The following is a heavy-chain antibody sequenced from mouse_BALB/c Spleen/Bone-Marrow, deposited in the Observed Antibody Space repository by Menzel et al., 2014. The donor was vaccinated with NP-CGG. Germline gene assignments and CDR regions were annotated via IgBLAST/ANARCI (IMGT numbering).Heavy chain of an antibody. CDR3: AREGRGSDGSSGYAMDY. D-gene: IGHD1-1*01. J-gene: IGHJ4*01. Sequence: VKLVESGPGLVAPSQSLSITCTVSDFSFSSYGVHWVRQPPGKGLAWLGVIWAGGSINYNSALMSRLSISKDNSKSQVFLKMKRPQNDDTAMYYCAREGRGSDGSSGYAMDYWGQGTSVTVSS. CDR2: IWAGGSI. CDR1: DFSFSSYG. V-gene: IGHV2-9*02.